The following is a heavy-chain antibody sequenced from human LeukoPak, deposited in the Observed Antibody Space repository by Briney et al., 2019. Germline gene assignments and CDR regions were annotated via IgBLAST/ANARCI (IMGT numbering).Heavy chain of an antibody. CDR1: GGSFSGYY. J-gene: IGHJ5*02. CDR2: INHSGST. D-gene: IGHD3-10*01. CDR3: ARRPGLTYYYGSGSYSWFDP. Sequence: SETLSLTCAVYGGSFSGYYWSWIRQSPGKGLEWIGEINHSGSTNYNPSLKSRVTISVDTSKNQFSLKLSSVTAADTAVYYCARRPGLTYYYGSGSYSWFDPWGQGTLVTVSS. V-gene: IGHV4-34*01.